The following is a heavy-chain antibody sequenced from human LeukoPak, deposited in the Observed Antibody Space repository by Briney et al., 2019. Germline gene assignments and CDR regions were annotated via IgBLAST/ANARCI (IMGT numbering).Heavy chain of an antibody. V-gene: IGHV3-30*02. J-gene: IGHJ4*02. D-gene: IGHD5-12*01. CDR1: GFTFSSYG. Sequence: PGGSLRLSCAASGFTFSSYGMRWVRQAPGKGLEWVVFIRYDGSNKYYADSVKGRFTISRDNSKNTLYLQMNSLRAEDTAVYYCAKDANSGYDYVGVLDYWGQGTLVTVSS. CDR2: IRYDGSNK. CDR3: AKDANSGYDYVGVLDY.